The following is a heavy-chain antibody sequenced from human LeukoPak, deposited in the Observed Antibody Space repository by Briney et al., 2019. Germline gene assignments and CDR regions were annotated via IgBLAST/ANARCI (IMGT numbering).Heavy chain of an antibody. CDR1: GYSFTSYW. CDR2: IYPGDSDT. V-gene: IGHV5-51*01. CDR3: ARQGYDSSGYYGYYFDY. Sequence: GESLKISCKGSGYSFTSYWIGWVRQMPGKGLEWMGIIYPGDSDTRYSPSFQGQVTISADKSISTAYLQWSSLKASDTAIYYCARQGYDSSGYYGYYFDYWGQGTLVTVSS. D-gene: IGHD3-22*01. J-gene: IGHJ4*02.